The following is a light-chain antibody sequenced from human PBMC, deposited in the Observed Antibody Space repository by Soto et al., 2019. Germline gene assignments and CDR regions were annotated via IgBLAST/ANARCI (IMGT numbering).Light chain of an antibody. J-gene: IGKJ2*01. CDR1: QSISTF. V-gene: IGKV1-39*01. Sequence: DIQMTQSPSSLSASVGHRVTITCRARQSISTFLNWYQQKPGKAPKLLIYAASTLQSGVPSRFSGSGSVTDLTLTISSLQPEDFATYYCQQSYRTPYTFGQGTTVEIK. CDR3: QQSYRTPYT. CDR2: AAS.